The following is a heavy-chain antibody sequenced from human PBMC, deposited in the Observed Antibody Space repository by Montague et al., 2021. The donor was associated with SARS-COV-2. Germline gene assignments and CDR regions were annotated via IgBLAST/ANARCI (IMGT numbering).Heavy chain of an antibody. V-gene: IGHV4-39*01. CDR3: ASPTYYYDSSGSDAFDI. D-gene: IGHD3-22*01. Sequence: SETLSLTCTVSGGSISSSNYYWGWIRQHPGKGLEWIGSIYYSGSTYYNPSLKSRVTIFVDTSKNQLSLKLSSVTAADTAVYYCASPTYYYDSSGSDAFDIWGQGTMVTVSS. J-gene: IGHJ3*02. CDR2: IYYSGST. CDR1: GGSISSSNYY.